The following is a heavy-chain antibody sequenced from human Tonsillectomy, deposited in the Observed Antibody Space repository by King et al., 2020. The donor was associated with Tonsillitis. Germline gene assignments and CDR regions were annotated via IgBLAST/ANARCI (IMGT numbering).Heavy chain of an antibody. J-gene: IGHJ4*02. V-gene: IGHV3-48*01. Sequence: QLVQSGGGLVQPGGSLRLSCAASGFSFSDYSMNWFRQAPGKGREWVAHCSVRSIWFADSVKGRFTISRDSAKKSVFLQMNTLRSEDTAVYYCARDRDWSFDYWGQGTLVTVSS. D-gene: IGHD2-21*02. CDR2: CSVRSI. CDR3: ARDRDWSFDY. CDR1: GFSFSDYS.